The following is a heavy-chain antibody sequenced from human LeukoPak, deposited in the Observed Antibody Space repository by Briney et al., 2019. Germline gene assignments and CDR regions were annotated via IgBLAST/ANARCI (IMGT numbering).Heavy chain of an antibody. D-gene: IGHD3-22*01. CDR3: AKDLYYYDSSGYAAFDI. CDR1: GFTFSSYA. J-gene: IGHJ3*02. Sequence: QPGGSLRLSCAASGFTFSSYAMSWVRQAPGKGLEWVSAISGSGGSTYYADSVKGRFTISRDNSKNTLYLQMNSLRAEDTAVYYCAKDLYYYDSSGYAAFDIWGQGTMVTVSS. CDR2: ISGSGGST. V-gene: IGHV3-23*01.